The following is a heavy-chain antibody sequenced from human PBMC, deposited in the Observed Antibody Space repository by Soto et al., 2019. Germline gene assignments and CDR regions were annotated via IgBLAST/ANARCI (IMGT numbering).Heavy chain of an antibody. J-gene: IGHJ6*03. CDR3: ARYRPTTVGYSISWYRATKYYYYYMDV. Sequence: QVQLVQSGAEVKKPGASVKVSCKASGYTFTSYGISWGRQAPGQGLEWMGWISAYNGNTNYAQKLQGRVTRTTDKSTSTAYIELRSLRSDDTAVYYCARYRPTTVGYSISWYRATKYYYYYMDVWGKGTTVTVSS. V-gene: IGHV1-18*01. D-gene: IGHD6-13*01. CDR1: GYTFTSYG. CDR2: ISAYNGNT.